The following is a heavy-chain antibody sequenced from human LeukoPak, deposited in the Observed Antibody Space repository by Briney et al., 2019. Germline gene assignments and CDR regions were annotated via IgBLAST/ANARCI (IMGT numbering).Heavy chain of an antibody. Sequence: SETLSLTCTVSGGSISSGDYYWSWIRQPPGKGLEWIGYIYYSGSTYYNPSLKSRVTISVDTSKNQFSLKLSSVTAADTAVYYCARLEPTAIGQYYFYYMGVWGKGTTVTVSS. CDR1: GGSISSGDYY. CDR2: IYYSGST. J-gene: IGHJ6*03. V-gene: IGHV4-30-4*01. CDR3: ARLEPTAIGQYYFYYMGV. D-gene: IGHD2-2*01.